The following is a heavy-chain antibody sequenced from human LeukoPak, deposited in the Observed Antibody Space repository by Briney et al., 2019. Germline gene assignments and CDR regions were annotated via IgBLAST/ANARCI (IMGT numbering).Heavy chain of an antibody. Sequence: GGSLRLSCAASGFTFSSYAMSWVRQAPGKGLEWVSAISDSGGDTYYADSVKGRFTISRDNSKNTLYLQLNSLRAEDTAVFYCAHYADYVGFDYWGQGTLVTVSS. CDR1: GFTFSSYA. D-gene: IGHD4-17*01. V-gene: IGHV3-23*01. J-gene: IGHJ4*02. CDR3: AHYADYVGFDY. CDR2: ISDSGGDT.